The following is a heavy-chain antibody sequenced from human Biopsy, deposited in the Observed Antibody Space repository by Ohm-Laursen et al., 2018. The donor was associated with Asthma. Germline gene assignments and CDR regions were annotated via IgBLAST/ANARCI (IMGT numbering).Heavy chain of an antibody. J-gene: IGHJ4*02. Sequence: SVKVSCQASGGTFTTYSISWVRQAPGQGLVWMGGIIPLIGTPNYAQKFQGRVTITADASTNTAYMDLSSLRSEDTAVYYCASPLGDYYDSSGYYYASLGYWGLGTLVIVSS. V-gene: IGHV1-69*13. CDR2: IIPLIGTP. D-gene: IGHD3-22*01. CDR1: GGTFTTYS. CDR3: ASPLGDYYDSSGYYYASLGY.